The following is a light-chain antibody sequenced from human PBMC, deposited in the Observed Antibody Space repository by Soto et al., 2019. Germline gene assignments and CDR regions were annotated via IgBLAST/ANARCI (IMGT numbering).Light chain of an antibody. J-gene: IGLJ2*01. Sequence: QAVVTQPPSASGTPGQRVTISCSGSSSNIGSNHVYWYQQFPGTAPKLLMYRSDQRPSGVPDRFSGSKSGTSASLAISGLRSDDEADYYCSARDDSLSGVVFGGGTKLTV. V-gene: IGLV1-47*01. CDR3: SARDDSLSGVV. CDR1: SSNIGSNH. CDR2: RSD.